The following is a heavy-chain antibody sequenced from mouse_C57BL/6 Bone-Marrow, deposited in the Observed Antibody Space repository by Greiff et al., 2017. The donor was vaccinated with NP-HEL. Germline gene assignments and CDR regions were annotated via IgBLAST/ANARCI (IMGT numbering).Heavy chain of an antibody. V-gene: IGHV5-4*01. Sequence: EVQLVESGGGLVKPGGSLKLSCAASGFTFSSYAMSWVRQTPEKRLEWVATISDGGSYTYYPDNVKGRFTISRDNAKNNLYLQMSHLKSEDTAMYYCARDLGSPLQVFAYWGQGTLVTVSA. CDR3: ARDLGSPLQVFAY. CDR2: ISDGGSYT. D-gene: IGHD6-1*01. J-gene: IGHJ3*01. CDR1: GFTFSSYA.